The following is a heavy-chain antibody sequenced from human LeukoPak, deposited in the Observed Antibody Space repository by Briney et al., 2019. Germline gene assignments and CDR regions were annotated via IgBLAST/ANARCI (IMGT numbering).Heavy chain of an antibody. D-gene: IGHD3-9*01. CDR2: ISYDGSNK. J-gene: IGHJ4*02. Sequence: GRSLRLSCAASGFTFSSYAMHWVRQAPGKGLEWVAVISYDGSNKYYADSVKGRFTISRDSSKNTLYLQMNSLRAEDTAVYYCARDYDILSGYYVFDYWGQGTLVTVSS. CDR1: GFTFSSYA. V-gene: IGHV3-30-3*01. CDR3: ARDYDILSGYYVFDY.